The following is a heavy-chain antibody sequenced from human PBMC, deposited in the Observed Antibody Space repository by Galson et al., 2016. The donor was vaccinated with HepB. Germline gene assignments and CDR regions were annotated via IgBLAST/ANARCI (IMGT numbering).Heavy chain of an antibody. CDR2: ISASGAGT. Sequence: SLRLSCAASGFTFSSYAMSWVRQAPEKGPEWVSGISASGAGTYYADSVKGRFTISRDNFKNTLYLQMNSLRAEDTAVYYCAKEISVAGVNGLPSDYWGQGTLVTVSS. CDR1: GFTFSSYA. V-gene: IGHV3-23*01. CDR3: AKEISVAGVNGLPSDY. D-gene: IGHD6-19*01. J-gene: IGHJ4*02.